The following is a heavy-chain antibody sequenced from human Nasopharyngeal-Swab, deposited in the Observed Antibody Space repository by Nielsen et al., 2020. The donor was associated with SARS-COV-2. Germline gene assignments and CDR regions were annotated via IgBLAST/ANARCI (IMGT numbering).Heavy chain of an antibody. CDR1: GYTFTSYD. CDR3: ARGGTPLGGYYYGMDV. CDR2: MNPNSGNT. J-gene: IGHJ6*02. Sequence: ASVKVSCKASGYTFTSYDINWVRQATGQGLEWMGWMNPNSGNTGYAQEFQGRVTMTRNTSISTAYMELSSLRSEDTAVYYCARGGTPLGGYYYGMDVWGQGITVTVSS. D-gene: IGHD2-15*01. V-gene: IGHV1-8*01.